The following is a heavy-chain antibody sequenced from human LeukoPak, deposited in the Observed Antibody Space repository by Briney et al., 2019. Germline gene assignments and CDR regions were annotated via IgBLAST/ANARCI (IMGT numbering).Heavy chain of an antibody. CDR1: GFTFSNAW. CDR3: ARDVYWYFDL. J-gene: IGHJ2*01. V-gene: IGHV3-48*01. Sequence: GGSLRLSCAASGFTFSNAWMSWVRQAPGKGLEWVSYISSSSSTIDYADSVKGRFTISRDNAKNSLYLQMNSLSAEDTALYYCARDVYWYFDLWGRGTLVTVSS. CDR2: ISSSSSTI.